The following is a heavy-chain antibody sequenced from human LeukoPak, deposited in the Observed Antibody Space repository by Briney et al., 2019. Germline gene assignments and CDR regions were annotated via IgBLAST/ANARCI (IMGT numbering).Heavy chain of an antibody. D-gene: IGHD3-22*01. V-gene: IGHV1-69*13. Sequence: ASVKVSCKASGGTFSSYAFSWVRQAPGQGLEWIGGIIPIVGTTNYAQMFQGRVTITADESTSTAYMELSSLRSEDTAVYYCARGGYYYDSSGYSHLPDYWGQGTLVTVSS. CDR1: GGTFSSYA. CDR2: IIPIVGTT. J-gene: IGHJ4*02. CDR3: ARGGYYYDSSGYSHLPDY.